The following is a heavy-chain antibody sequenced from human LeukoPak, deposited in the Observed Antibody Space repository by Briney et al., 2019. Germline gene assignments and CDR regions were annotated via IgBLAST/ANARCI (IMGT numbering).Heavy chain of an antibody. CDR1: GGSMSSYY. J-gene: IGHJ4*02. CDR2: IYYSGNT. D-gene: IGHD2-2*01. Sequence: SETLSLTCTVSGGSMSSYYWGWIRQPPGKGLEWIGSIYYSGNTYHNPSLKSRVTISVDTSKSQFSLKVSSVTAADTAVYFCARHPAGLRPNAFWGQGTLVTVSS. V-gene: IGHV4-39*01. CDR3: ARHPAGLRPNAF.